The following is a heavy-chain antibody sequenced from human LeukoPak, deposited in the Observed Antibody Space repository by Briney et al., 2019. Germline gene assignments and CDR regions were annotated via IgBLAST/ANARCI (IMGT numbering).Heavy chain of an antibody. V-gene: IGHV1-69*13. J-gene: IGHJ4*02. D-gene: IGHD2-2*02. CDR3: ARDQDPGVVVPAAITGLDY. CDR2: IIPIFGTA. CDR1: GGTFSSYA. Sequence: GASVKVSCKASGGTFSSYAISWVRQAPGQGLEWMGGIIPIFGTANYAQKFQGRVTITADESTSTAYMELSSLRSEDTAVYYCARDQDPGVVVPAAITGLDYWGQGTLVTVSS.